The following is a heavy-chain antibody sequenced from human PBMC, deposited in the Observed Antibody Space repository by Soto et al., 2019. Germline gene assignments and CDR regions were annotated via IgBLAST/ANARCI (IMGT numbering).Heavy chain of an antibody. J-gene: IGHJ4*02. Sequence: SGPTLVKPTQTLTLTCTFSGFSLSTSGVGVGWIRQPPGKALEWLALIYWDDDKRYSPSLKSRLTITKDTSKNQVVLTMANMDPVDTATYYCARRGKWLRFDYWGQGTLVTVSS. CDR1: GFSLSTSGVG. CDR2: IYWDDDK. CDR3: ARRGKWLRFDY. D-gene: IGHD5-12*01. V-gene: IGHV2-5*02.